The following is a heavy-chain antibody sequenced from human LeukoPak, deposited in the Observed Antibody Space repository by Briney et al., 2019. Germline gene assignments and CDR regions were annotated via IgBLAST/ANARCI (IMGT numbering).Heavy chain of an antibody. D-gene: IGHD5-18*01. CDR3: AKAVGYTNGPE. Sequence: PGGSLRLSCDAAGFSVSSYDMHWVRQVRGKGLEWVAAIGSAGDTYYPGSVKGRFTISRDNAKNSVHLQMNSLRPEDTAVYYCAKAVGYTNGPEWGQGTLVTVSS. V-gene: IGHV3-13*01. CDR2: IGSAGDT. CDR1: GFSVSSYD. J-gene: IGHJ4*02.